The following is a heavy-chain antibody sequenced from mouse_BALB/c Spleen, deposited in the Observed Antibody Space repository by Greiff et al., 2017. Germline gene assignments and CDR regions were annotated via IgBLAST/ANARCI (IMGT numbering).Heavy chain of an antibody. J-gene: IGHJ4*01. CDR2: ISTYYGDA. CDR3: ARRGKGAMGY. V-gene: IGHV1S137*01. CDR1: GYTFTDYA. D-gene: IGHD2-1*01. Sequence: VQLQQSGAELVRPGVSVKISCKGSGYTFTDYAMHWVKQSHAKSLEWIGVISTYYGDASYNQKFKGKATMTVDKSSSKAYMELARLTSEDSAIYYCARRGKGAMGYWGQGTSVTVSS.